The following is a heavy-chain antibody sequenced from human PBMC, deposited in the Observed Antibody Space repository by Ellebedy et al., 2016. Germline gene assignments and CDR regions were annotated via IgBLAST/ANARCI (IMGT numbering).Heavy chain of an antibody. Sequence: GESLKISXAASGFTFSSYAMSWVRQAPGKGLEWVSGISGSGGSTYYADSVKGRFTISRDNAKNSLYLQMNSLRAEDTALYHCARAIVGAPTGDYYYYGMDVWGQGTTVTVSS. CDR1: GFTFSSYA. CDR3: ARAIVGAPTGDYYYYGMDV. D-gene: IGHD1-26*01. J-gene: IGHJ6*02. CDR2: ISGSGGST. V-gene: IGHV3-23*01.